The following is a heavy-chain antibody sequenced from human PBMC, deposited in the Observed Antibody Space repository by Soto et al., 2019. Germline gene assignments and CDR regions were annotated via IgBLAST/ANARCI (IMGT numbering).Heavy chain of an antibody. CDR3: ARAYGDYDPHYYYYGMDV. J-gene: IGHJ6*02. D-gene: IGHD4-17*01. CDR1: GYTFTSYG. CDR2: ISAYNGNT. V-gene: IGHV1-18*04. Sequence: ASVKVSCKASGYTFTSYGISWVRQAPGQGLEWMGWISAYNGNTNYAQKLQGRVTMTTDTSTSTAYMELRSLRSDDTAVYYCARAYGDYDPHYYYYGMDVWGQGTTVTVSS.